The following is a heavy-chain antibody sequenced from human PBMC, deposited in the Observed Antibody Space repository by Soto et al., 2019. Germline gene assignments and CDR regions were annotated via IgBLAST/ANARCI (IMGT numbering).Heavy chain of an antibody. CDR1: GDTFNDDY. J-gene: IGHJ6*03. V-gene: IGHV1-2*04. CDR2: INPNGGVT. CDR3: ARESGGATATLDYYYFYMDV. D-gene: IGHD5-12*01. Sequence: QVQLVQSGAEVKKPGASVTVSCRSSGDTFNDDYIHWVRQAPGQGLEWMGWINPNGGVTKYAQKFQGWASMTRDTSIRTVYMNLSRLRSDDTAVYYCARESGGATATLDYYYFYMDVWGTGTTVTVSS.